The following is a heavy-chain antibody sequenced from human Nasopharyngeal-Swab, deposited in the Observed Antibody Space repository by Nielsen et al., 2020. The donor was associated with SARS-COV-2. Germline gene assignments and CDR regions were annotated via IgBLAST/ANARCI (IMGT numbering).Heavy chain of an antibody. CDR3: ARVDTMIREFDL. Sequence: SETLSLTCAVYGGSFSGYYWSWIRQPPGKGLEWIGEINHSGSTNYNPSLKSRVTISVDTSKNQFSLKLSSVTAADTAVYYCARVDTMIREFDLWGRGTLVTVSS. CDR1: GGSFSGYY. J-gene: IGHJ2*01. CDR2: INHSGST. D-gene: IGHD3-22*01. V-gene: IGHV4-34*01.